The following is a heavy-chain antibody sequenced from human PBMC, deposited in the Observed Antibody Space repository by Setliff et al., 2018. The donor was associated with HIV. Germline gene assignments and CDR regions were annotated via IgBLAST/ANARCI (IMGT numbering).Heavy chain of an antibody. CDR3: ARSNGQWLKNWFDP. CDR1: GFTFSGYA. D-gene: IGHD6-19*01. Sequence: GESLRLSCAASGFTFSGYAMHWVRQAPGKGLEYVSTISSNGGSTYYANFVKGRFTISRDNSKNTLYLQMGRLRAEDMAVYYCARSNGQWLKNWFDPWGQGTLVTVSS. J-gene: IGHJ5*02. CDR2: ISSNGGST. V-gene: IGHV3-64*01.